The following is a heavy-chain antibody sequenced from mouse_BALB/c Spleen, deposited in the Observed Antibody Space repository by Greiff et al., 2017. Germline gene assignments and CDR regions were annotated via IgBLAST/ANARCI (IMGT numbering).Heavy chain of an antibody. Sequence: EVKLVESGGGLVQPGGSRKLSCAASGFTFSSFGMHWVRQAPEKGLEWVAYISSGSSTIYYADTVKGRFTISRDNPKNTLFLQMTSLRSEDTAMYYCARGGIRHYAMDYWGQGTSVTVSS. V-gene: IGHV5-17*02. CDR3: ARGGIRHYAMDY. CDR2: ISSGSSTI. D-gene: IGHD2-4*01. J-gene: IGHJ4*01. CDR1: GFTFSSFG.